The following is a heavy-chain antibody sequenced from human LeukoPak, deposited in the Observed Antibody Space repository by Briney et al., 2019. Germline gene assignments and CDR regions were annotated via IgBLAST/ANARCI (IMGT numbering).Heavy chain of an antibody. J-gene: IGHJ1*01. CDR2: INYSGNT. CDR1: GGSFSGFY. Sequence: PSETLSLTCAVYGGSFSGFYWSWVRQPPGKGLEWIAEINYSGNTNYNPSLKSRVTILIDTSKNQFSMKLKSLTSADTAMYFCARGGYYDSSGYSAAEYFQHWGQGTLVTVSS. V-gene: IGHV4-34*01. CDR3: ARGGYYDSSGYSAAEYFQH. D-gene: IGHD3-22*01.